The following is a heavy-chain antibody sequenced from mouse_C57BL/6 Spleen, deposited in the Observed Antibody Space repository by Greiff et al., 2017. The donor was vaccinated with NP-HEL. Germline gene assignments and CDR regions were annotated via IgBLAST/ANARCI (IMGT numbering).Heavy chain of an antibody. V-gene: IGHV3-6*01. Sequence: ESGPGLVKPSQSLSLTCSVTGYSITSGYYWNWIRQFPGNKLEWMGYISYDGSNNYNPSLKNRISITRDTAKNQFFLKLNSVTTEDTATDYCARVGSSLGPDYWGQGTTLTVSS. CDR3: ARVGSSLGPDY. D-gene: IGHD4-1*01. CDR2: ISYDGSN. J-gene: IGHJ2*01. CDR1: GYSITSGYY.